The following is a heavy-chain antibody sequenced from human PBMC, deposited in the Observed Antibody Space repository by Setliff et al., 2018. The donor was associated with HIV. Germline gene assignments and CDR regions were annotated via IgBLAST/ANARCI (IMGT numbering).Heavy chain of an antibody. Sequence: LSLTCTVSGGSIRSNYWSWIRQPAGKGLEWIGRIYTRGSTNYNPSLKSRVTMSIGTSKNQFSLKLSSVTAADTAVYYCAKDPYDSSGLNWFDPWGQGTLVTVSS. CDR3: AKDPYDSSGLNWFDP. CDR2: IYTRGST. D-gene: IGHD3-22*01. V-gene: IGHV4-4*07. CDR1: GGSIRSNY. J-gene: IGHJ5*02.